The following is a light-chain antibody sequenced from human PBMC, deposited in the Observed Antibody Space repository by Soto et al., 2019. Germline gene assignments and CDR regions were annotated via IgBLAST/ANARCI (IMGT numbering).Light chain of an antibody. CDR1: QSVSSIY. J-gene: IGKJ1*01. CDR2: GAS. CDR3: QQSYSTPRT. Sequence: EIVLTQSQGTVSLSPLERDTLXFMASQSVSSIYLAWYQKKPGQAPRLLIYGASSLQSGVPSRFSGSGSGTDFTLTISSLQPEDFATYYCQQSYSTPRTFGQGTKVDI. V-gene: IGKV3-20*01.